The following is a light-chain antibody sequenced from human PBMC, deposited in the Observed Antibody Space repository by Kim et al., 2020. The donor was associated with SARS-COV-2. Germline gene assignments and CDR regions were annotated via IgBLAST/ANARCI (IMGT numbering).Light chain of an antibody. V-gene: IGKV4-1*01. Sequence: ATINCKSSQSVLYSSNNKNYLAWYQQKPGQPPKLLIYWAATRESGVPDRFSGSGSGTDFTLTISSLQAEDVAVYYCQQYYSTPITFGQGTRLEIK. J-gene: IGKJ5*01. CDR3: QQYYSTPIT. CDR1: QSVLYSSNNKNY. CDR2: WAA.